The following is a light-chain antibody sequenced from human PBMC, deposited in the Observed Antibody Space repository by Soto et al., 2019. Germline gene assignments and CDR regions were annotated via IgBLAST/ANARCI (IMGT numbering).Light chain of an antibody. J-gene: IGLJ1*01. CDR2: DVS. CDR3: SSYTSSSTLG. V-gene: IGLV2-14*01. Sequence: QSVLTQPASVSGSPGQSITISCTGTSSDVGGYNYVSWYQQHPGKAPKLMIYDVSNRPSGVSNRFSGSKSGNTASLTISELQAEDEADYYCSSYTSSSTLGFGTGTKVTVL. CDR1: SSDVGGYNY.